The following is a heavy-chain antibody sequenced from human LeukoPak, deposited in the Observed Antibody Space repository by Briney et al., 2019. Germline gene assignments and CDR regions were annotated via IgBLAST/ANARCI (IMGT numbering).Heavy chain of an antibody. Sequence: ASVKVSCKASGGTFSSYAISWVRQAPGQGLEWMGRIIPILGIANYAQKFQGRVTITADKSTSTAYMELSSLRSEDTAVYYCARAPSPPIAAAAQAYYYYYGMDVWGQGTTVTVSS. D-gene: IGHD6-13*01. CDR3: ARAPSPPIAAAAQAYYYYYGMDV. CDR1: GGTFSSYA. CDR2: IIPILGIA. J-gene: IGHJ6*02. V-gene: IGHV1-69*04.